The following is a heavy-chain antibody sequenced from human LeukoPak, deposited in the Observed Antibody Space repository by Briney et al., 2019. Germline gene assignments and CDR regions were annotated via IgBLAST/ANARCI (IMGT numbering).Heavy chain of an antibody. D-gene: IGHD3-22*01. J-gene: IGHJ3*02. V-gene: IGHV4-34*01. Sequence: SETLSLTCAVYGGSFSGYYWSWIRQPPGKGLEWIGDINHSGSTYYNPSLKSRVTISVDTSKNQFSLKLSSVTAADTAIYYCARVHVNSGYYFGDAFDIWGQGTMVTVSS. CDR3: ARVHVNSGYYFGDAFDI. CDR1: GGSFSGYY. CDR2: INHSGST.